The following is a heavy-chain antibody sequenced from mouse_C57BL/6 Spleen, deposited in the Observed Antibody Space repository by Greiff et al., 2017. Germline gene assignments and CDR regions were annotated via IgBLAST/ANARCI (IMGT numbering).Heavy chain of an antibody. D-gene: IGHD2-10*01. CDR2: IDPEAGET. Sequence: EVQLQQSGAELVKPGASVKLSCTASGFNIKDYYMHWVKQRTEQGLEWIGRIDPEAGETKYATKFQGKATITADTSSNTAYLQLSSLTSEDTAVYYCAPYYRNPWFADWGHATLVTVSA. V-gene: IGHV14-2*01. J-gene: IGHJ3*01. CDR1: GFNIKDYY. CDR3: APYYRNPWFAD.